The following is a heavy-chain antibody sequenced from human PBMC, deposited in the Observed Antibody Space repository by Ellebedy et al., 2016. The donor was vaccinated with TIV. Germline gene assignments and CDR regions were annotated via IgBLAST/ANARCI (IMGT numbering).Heavy chain of an antibody. CDR1: GFTLSTYG. CDR2: ISTNGREK. Sequence: PGGPLRLSCVASGFTLSTYGMHWVRQPPNKGLEWVAFISTNGREKYYIDSVKGRFTISRDISKNTLYLQMTSLRVDDTAVYYCAEEGGSSRGASGMDVWGQGTAVVVSS. J-gene: IGHJ6*02. V-gene: IGHV3-30*18. CDR3: AEEGGSSRGASGMDV. D-gene: IGHD6-6*01.